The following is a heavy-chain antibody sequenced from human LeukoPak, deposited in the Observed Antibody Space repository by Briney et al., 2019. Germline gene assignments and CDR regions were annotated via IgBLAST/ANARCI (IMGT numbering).Heavy chain of an antibody. Sequence: GASVKVSCKTSSYTFTNHGINWVRHAPGQGLEWMGWLNPNNGRTRFPESLQGRLTMTRDTSTTTAYMELRSLTSDDTAIYYCARALGLQLVDVFDFWGQGTLVTVSS. J-gene: IGHJ4*02. V-gene: IGHV1-18*01. CDR3: ARALGLQLVDVFDF. D-gene: IGHD2-2*01. CDR2: LNPNNGRT. CDR1: SYTFTNHG.